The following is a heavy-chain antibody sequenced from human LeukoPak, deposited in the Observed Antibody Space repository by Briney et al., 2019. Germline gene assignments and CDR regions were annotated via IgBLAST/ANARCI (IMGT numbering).Heavy chain of an antibody. CDR3: ARGPLEWLFQTLYYYYGMDV. J-gene: IGHJ6*02. CDR2: MNPNRGNT. D-gene: IGHD3-3*01. CDR1: GYTFTSYD. V-gene: IGHV1-8*01. Sequence: ASVKVSCKASGYTFTSYDINWVRQATGQGLEWMGWMNPNRGNTGYAQKFQGRVTMTRNTSISTAYMELSSLRSEDTAVYYCARGPLEWLFQTLYYYYGMDVWGQGTTVTVSS.